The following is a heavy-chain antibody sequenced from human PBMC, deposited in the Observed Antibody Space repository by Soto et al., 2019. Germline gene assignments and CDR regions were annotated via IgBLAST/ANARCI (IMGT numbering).Heavy chain of an antibody. D-gene: IGHD3-9*01. CDR2: IYHSGST. J-gene: IGHJ6*03. CDR3: ARVPAGEAGYYKYYYYMDV. V-gene: IGHV4-4*02. CDR1: SGSISSSNW. Sequence: SETLSLTCAVSSGSISSSNWWSWVRQPPGKGLEWIGEIYHSGSTNYNPSLKSRVTISVDKSKNQFSLKLSSVTAADTAVYYCARVPAGEAGYYKYYYYMDVWGKGTTVTVSS.